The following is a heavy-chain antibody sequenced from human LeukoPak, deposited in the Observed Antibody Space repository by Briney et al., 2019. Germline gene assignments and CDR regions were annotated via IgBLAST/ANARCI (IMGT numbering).Heavy chain of an antibody. CDR2: IKQDGSEK. CDR1: GFTFSNYW. D-gene: IGHD2-2*01. CDR3: ATYSSSNAREFQY. Sequence: GGSLRLSCAASGFTFSNYWMSWVRQAPGKGLEWVANIKQDGSEKYYVDSVRGRFTISRDNAKTSLYLQMNSLRAEDTAVYYCATYSSSNAREFQYWGQGTLVTVSS. V-gene: IGHV3-7*01. J-gene: IGHJ1*01.